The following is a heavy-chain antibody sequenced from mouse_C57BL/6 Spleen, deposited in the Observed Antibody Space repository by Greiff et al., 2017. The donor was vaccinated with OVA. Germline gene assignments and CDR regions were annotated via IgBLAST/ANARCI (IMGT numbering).Heavy chain of an antibody. V-gene: IGHV1-64*01. J-gene: IGHJ3*01. CDR3: AGITTASWFAY. Sequence: QVQLQQPGAELVKPGASVKLSCKASGYTFTSYWMHWVKQRPGQGLEWIGMIHPNSGSTNYNEKFKSKATLTVDKSSSTAYMQLSSLTSEDSAVYYCAGITTASWFAYWGQGTLVTVSA. CDR1: GYTFTSYW. CDR2: IHPNSGST. D-gene: IGHD1-2*01.